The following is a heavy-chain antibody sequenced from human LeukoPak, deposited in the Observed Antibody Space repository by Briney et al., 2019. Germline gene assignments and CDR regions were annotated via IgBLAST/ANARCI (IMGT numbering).Heavy chain of an antibody. CDR2: IRGKAYTYAT. CDR3: STTVTA. D-gene: IGHD4-17*01. V-gene: IGHV3-73*01. CDR1: GLIFSDSA. J-gene: IGHJ4*02. Sequence: GGSLKLSCAASGLIFSDSAIHWVRQASGKGLECVGRIRGKAYTYATTYAESVQGRFTISRDDSKNTAYLQMNCLKTEDTAVYYCSTTVTARGQGTLVTVST.